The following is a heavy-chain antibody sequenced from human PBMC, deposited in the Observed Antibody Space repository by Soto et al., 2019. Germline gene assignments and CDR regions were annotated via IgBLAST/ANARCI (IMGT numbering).Heavy chain of an antibody. Sequence: GASVKVSCKVSGYTLTELSMHWVRQAPGKGLEWMGGFDPEDGETIYAQKFQGRVTMTEDTSTDTAYMELSSLRSEDTAVYYCATSLKLRFLEWLSLNWFDPWGQGTLVTSPQ. V-gene: IGHV1-24*01. CDR1: GYTLTELS. CDR2: FDPEDGET. D-gene: IGHD3-3*01. J-gene: IGHJ5*02. CDR3: ATSLKLRFLEWLSLNWFDP.